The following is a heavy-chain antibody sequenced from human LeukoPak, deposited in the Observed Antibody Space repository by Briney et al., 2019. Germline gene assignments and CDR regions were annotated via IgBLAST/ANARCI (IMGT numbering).Heavy chain of an antibody. D-gene: IGHD3-10*01. CDR2: INPNTGDT. Sequence: GASVTVSCKASGSTFTGYYMHWVRKTPGQGLEWMGWINPNTGDTNYGRKFQGRVTMTRDTSINTAYMELRSLRSDDTAVYYCARCRRVGNGEYPDYWGQGTLVTVSS. J-gene: IGHJ4*02. V-gene: IGHV1-2*02. CDR1: GSTFTGYY. CDR3: ARCRRVGNGEYPDY.